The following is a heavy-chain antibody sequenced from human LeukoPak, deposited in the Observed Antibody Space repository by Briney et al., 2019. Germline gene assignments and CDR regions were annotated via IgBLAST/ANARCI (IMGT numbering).Heavy chain of an antibody. CDR3: ADAVLRRKFDY. CDR1: GFTFSSYA. CDR2: ISGSGGST. J-gene: IGHJ4*02. V-gene: IGHV3-23*01. Sequence: GGSLRLSCAASGFTFSSYAMSWVRQAPGKGLEWVSVISGSGGSTYYADSVKGRFTISRDNSKNTLYLQMNSLRVEGTAVYYCADAVLRRKFDYWGQGTLVTVSS. D-gene: IGHD4-17*01.